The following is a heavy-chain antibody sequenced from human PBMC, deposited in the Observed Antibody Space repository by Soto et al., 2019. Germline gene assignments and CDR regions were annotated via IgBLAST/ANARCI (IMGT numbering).Heavy chain of an antibody. Sequence: GESLKISCKGSGYSFTSYWIGWVRQMPGKGLEWMGIIYPGDSDTRYSPSFQGQVTISADKSISTAYLQWSSLKASDTAMYYCARQIVATPNYYYYGMDVWGQRTTVTVSS. D-gene: IGHD2-15*01. V-gene: IGHV5-51*01. CDR3: ARQIVATPNYYYYGMDV. CDR1: GYSFTSYW. CDR2: IYPGDSDT. J-gene: IGHJ6*02.